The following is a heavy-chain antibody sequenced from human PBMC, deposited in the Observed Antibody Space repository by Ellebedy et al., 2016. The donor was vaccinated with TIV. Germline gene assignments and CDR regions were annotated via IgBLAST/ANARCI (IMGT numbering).Heavy chain of an antibody. CDR1: GYTFTSYY. Sequence: AASVKVSCKASGYTFTSYYMHWVRQAPGQGLEWMGIINPSGGGTSYAQKLQGRVTMTRDTSTSTVYMELSSLRSEDTAVYYCAREEPYGSGTKDYGMDVWGQGTTVTVSS. D-gene: IGHD3-10*01. CDR3: AREEPYGSGTKDYGMDV. CDR2: INPSGGGT. J-gene: IGHJ6*02. V-gene: IGHV1-46*04.